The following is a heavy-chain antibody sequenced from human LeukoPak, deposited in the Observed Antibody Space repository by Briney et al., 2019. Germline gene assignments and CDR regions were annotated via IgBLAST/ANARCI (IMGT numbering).Heavy chain of an antibody. J-gene: IGHJ4*02. CDR2: INPKTNGT. CDR1: GYTFGDYY. D-gene: IGHD2-21*02. CDR3: ARSKRRGDLLDY. V-gene: IGHV1-2*02. Sequence: GASVKVSCKASGYTFGDYYVHWVRQALGQGLEGMGWINPKTNGTNFALKFLGRVTMTRDTSISTAYMELTSLISDDTALYYCARSKRRGDLLDYWGQGTLVSVSS.